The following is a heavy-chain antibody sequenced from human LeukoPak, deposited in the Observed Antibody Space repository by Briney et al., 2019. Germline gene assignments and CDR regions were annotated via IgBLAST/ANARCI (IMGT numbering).Heavy chain of an antibody. CDR1: GGSISSSNW. V-gene: IGHV4-4*02. D-gene: IGHD5-18*01. CDR2: IHHSGTT. J-gene: IGHJ6*03. Sequence: SETLSLTCTVSGGSISSSNWWGWVRQPPGKGLECIGEIHHSGTTNYNPSLKSRVTISVDKSKNEFSLKLNSVTAADTAVYYCARERGRSYGSVPYYYYYMDVWGKGTTVTVS. CDR3: ARERGRSYGSVPYYYYYMDV.